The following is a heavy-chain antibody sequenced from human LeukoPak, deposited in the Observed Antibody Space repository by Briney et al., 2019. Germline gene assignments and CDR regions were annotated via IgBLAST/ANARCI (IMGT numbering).Heavy chain of an antibody. CDR2: INHSGST. D-gene: IGHD3-3*01. CDR1: GGSFSGYY. CDR3: ARGRKGHDFWSGYSPIQYYYYMDV. V-gene: IGHV4-34*01. Sequence: PSETLSLTCAVYGGSFSGYYWSWIRQPPGKGLEWIGEINHSGSTNYNPSLKSRVTISVDTSKNQFSLKLSSVTAADTAVYYCARGRKGHDFWSGYSPIQYYYYMDVWGKGTTVTVSS. J-gene: IGHJ6*03.